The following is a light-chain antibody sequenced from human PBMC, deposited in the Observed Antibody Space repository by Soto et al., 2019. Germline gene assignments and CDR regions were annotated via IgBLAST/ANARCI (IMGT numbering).Light chain of an antibody. V-gene: IGLV1-47*01. J-gene: IGLJ2*01. CDR3: PAWDDSLSGV. Sequence: QSVLTQPPSASGTPGQRGTISCSGSSSNIGSNYVYWYQQLPGTAPKLLIYRNNQRPSGVPDRFSGSKSGTSASLAISGLRSEDEADYYCPAWDDSLSGVFGGGTKLTVL. CDR1: SSNIGSNY. CDR2: RNN.